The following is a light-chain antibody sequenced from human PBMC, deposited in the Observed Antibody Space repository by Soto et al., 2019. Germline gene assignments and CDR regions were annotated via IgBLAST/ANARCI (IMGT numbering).Light chain of an antibody. CDR2: DAS. Sequence: DIPMTQSPSTLSASVGDRVTITCRASQSVSYWLAWYQQKPGMAPKLLIHDASSLESGVPSRFRGSGSGKEFTLTLSSLQPDDFSTYYCQQYGFSFGPGTNVEI. J-gene: IGKJ3*01. V-gene: IGKV1-5*01. CDR1: QSVSYW. CDR3: QQYGFS.